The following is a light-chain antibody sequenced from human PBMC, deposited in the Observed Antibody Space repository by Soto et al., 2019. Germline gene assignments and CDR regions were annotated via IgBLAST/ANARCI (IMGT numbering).Light chain of an antibody. CDR1: SSNIGNNY. CDR3: GTWDSSLSAVL. J-gene: IGLJ2*01. CDR2: ENC. V-gene: IGLV1-51*02. Sequence: QSALTQPPSVSAAPGQKVTISCSGSSSNIGNNYVSWYQQFPGTAPKLLIYENCNRPSGIPDRFSGSKSGTSATLGITGLQTGDEADYYCGTWDSSLSAVLFGGGTKVTVL.